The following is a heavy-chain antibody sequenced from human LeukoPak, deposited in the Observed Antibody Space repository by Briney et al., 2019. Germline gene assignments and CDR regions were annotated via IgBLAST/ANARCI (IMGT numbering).Heavy chain of an antibody. CDR1: GSTLSNYG. V-gene: IGHV3-23*01. D-gene: IGHD2-15*01. J-gene: IGHJ4*02. Sequence: GGSLRLSCAVSGSTLSNYGMSWVRQAPGKGLELVAVISDRGSRTNYADSVKGRCTISTDHHKNTMYLQMTSLTAADPAVYLCEDRGVVIRAILLRFHKEDYYFDSWGQGPLVPVPS. CDR2: ISDRGSRT. CDR3: EDRGVVIRAILLRFHKEDYYFDS.